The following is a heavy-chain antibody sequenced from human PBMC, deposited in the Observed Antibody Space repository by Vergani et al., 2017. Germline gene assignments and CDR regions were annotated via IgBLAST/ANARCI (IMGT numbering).Heavy chain of an antibody. CDR3: ARVVPAAIWTKNWFDP. J-gene: IGHJ5*02. D-gene: IGHD2-2*01. V-gene: IGHV4-4*02. CDR1: GGSISSSNW. CDR2: IYHIGST. Sequence: QVQLQESGPGLVKPSGPLYLTCAVSGGSISSSNWWSWVRQPPGKGLEWIGEIYHIGSTNYNPSLKSRVTISVDKSKNQFSLKLSSVTAADTAVYYCARVVPAAIWTKNWFDPWGQGTLVTVSA.